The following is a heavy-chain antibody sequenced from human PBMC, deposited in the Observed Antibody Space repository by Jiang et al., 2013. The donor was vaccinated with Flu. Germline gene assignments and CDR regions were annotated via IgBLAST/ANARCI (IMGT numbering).Heavy chain of an antibody. J-gene: IGHJ4*02. Sequence: LLKPSETLSLTCAVYGESFSGYYWTWIRQPPGKGLEWIGEVNHSGSTKYNPSLKSRVTISEDTSKNQFSLKLNSVTAADTALYYCARRKDVYNLDYWSQDPGHRLL. V-gene: IGHV4-34*01. CDR2: VNHSGST. CDR3: ARRKDVYNLDY. D-gene: IGHD5-24*01. CDR1: GESFSGYY.